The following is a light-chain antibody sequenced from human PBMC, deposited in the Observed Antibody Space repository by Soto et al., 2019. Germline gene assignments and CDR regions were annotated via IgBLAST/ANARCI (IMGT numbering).Light chain of an antibody. CDR3: PERSSPPRT. CDR2: AAP. V-gene: IGKV1-39*01. Sequence: SLSASVGDRVTITGLASQSISYFLNWYRQKPGQAPELLIYAAPSLQSGVPSRFSGSESGTEFTLTITSLQPEDFATYYSPERSSPPRTSGHGT. CDR1: QSISYF. J-gene: IGKJ1*01.